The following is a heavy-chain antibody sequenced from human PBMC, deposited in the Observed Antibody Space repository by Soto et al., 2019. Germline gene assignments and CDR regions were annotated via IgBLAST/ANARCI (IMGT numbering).Heavy chain of an antibody. Sequence: PSETLSLTCTVSGGSISSSSYYWVWIRHPPGKGLEWIGSIYYSGSTYYNPSLKSRVTISVDTSKNQFSLKLSSVTAADTAVYYCARLRIVGATTFDYWGQGTLVTVSS. CDR3: ARLRIVGATTFDY. CDR1: GGSISSSSYY. D-gene: IGHD1-26*01. V-gene: IGHV4-39*01. CDR2: IYYSGST. J-gene: IGHJ4*02.